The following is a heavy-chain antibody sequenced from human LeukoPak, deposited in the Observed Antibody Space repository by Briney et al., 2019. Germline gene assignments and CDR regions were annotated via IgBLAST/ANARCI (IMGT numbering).Heavy chain of an antibody. CDR3: ARDGRSGYEDL. CDR1: GVSIKTNSDY. CDR2: IYHVGGT. J-gene: IGHJ5*02. D-gene: IGHD5-12*01. Sequence: SETLSLTCTVSGVSIKTNSDYWGWLRQPPGKGLEWIGSIYHVGGTYYNPSLKSRVTISIDTSKNQFSLKLTSVTAADTAIYYCARDGRSGYEDLWGPGTLVTVFS. V-gene: IGHV4-39*07.